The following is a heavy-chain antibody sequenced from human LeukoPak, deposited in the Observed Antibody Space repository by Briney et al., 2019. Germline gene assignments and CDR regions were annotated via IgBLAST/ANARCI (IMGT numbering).Heavy chain of an antibody. D-gene: IGHD3-22*01. CDR3: ARESGHSSGYDAFDV. J-gene: IGHJ3*01. V-gene: IGHV4-59*01. Sequence: EPLSLTCTLSGCSFISYYWSWSPRPPGRGLDGIGNNTYSGGTNYTAPLKSRVTMSLDTSKNPISLQLSSVTAADTAVYYCARESGHSSGYDAFDVWGQGTKVTVS. CDR2: NTYSGGT. CDR1: GCSFISYY.